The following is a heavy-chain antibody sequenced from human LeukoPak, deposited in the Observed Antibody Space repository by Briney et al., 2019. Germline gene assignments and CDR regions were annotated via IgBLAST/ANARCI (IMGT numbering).Heavy chain of an antibody. V-gene: IGHV3-30*03. CDR2: IASNGGSE. D-gene: IGHD5-24*01. J-gene: IGHJ6*02. CDR3: ARVAEMATITNYYNYYGMDV. Sequence: GGSLRLSCAASGFTFTTYGLHWVRQAPGKGLEWVAAIASNGGSEYYADSVKGRFTISRDNAKNSLYLQMNSLRAEDTAVYYCARVAEMATITNYYNYYGMDVWGQGTTVTVSS. CDR1: GFTFTTYG.